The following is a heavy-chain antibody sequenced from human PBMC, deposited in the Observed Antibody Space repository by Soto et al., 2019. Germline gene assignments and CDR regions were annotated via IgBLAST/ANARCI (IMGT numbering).Heavy chain of an antibody. CDR2: INHSGST. J-gene: IGHJ5*02. V-gene: IGHV4-34*01. D-gene: IGHD3-22*01. CDR1: GGSFSGYY. Sequence: PSETLSLTCAVYGGSFSGYYWSWIRQPPGKGLEWIGEINHSGSTNYNPSLKSRVTISVDTSKNQISLNLSSVTAADTAVYYCARSGFYYDTDPSKGWLAPWGQGTRVTVSS. CDR3: ARSGFYYDTDPSKGWLAP.